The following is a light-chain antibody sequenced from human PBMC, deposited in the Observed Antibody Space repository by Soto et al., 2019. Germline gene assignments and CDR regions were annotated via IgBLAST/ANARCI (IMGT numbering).Light chain of an antibody. CDR3: QQYINWPRT. CDR1: QSVSSN. Sequence: EIVMTQSPATLSVSPGERATLSCRASQSVSSNLAWYQQKRGQAPRLLIYTTSTRATGIPARFSGSGSGTEFTLTISSLQSEDFAVYYCQQYINWPRTFGQGTKVEIK. CDR2: TTS. J-gene: IGKJ1*01. V-gene: IGKV3-15*01.